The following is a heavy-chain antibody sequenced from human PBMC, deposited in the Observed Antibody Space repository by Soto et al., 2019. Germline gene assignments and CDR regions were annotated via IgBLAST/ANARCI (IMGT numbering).Heavy chain of an antibody. CDR1: GFTFSSYA. Sequence: GGSLRLSCAASGFTFSSYAMHWVRQAPGKGLEWVAVISYDGSNKYYADSVKGRFTISRDNSKNTLYLQMNSLRAEDTAVYYCARPIFYDYHDISGSDKGSDAFDIWGQGTMVTVSS. J-gene: IGHJ3*02. CDR2: ISYDGSNK. D-gene: IGHD3-22*01. CDR3: ARPIFYDYHDISGSDKGSDAFDI. V-gene: IGHV3-30-3*01.